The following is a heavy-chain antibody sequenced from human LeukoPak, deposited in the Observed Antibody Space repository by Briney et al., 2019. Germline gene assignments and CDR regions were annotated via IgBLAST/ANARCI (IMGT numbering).Heavy chain of an antibody. CDR2: IYDTGST. CDR3: ARITYGPPDY. D-gene: IGHD4-17*01. Sequence: SETLSLTCTVYGGSISSYYWSWIRQPPGKGLEWIGYIYDTGSTNYNPSLKSRVTMSIDTSKNQFSLNLRSVTAADTAVYYCARITYGPPDYWGQGTLVTVSS. J-gene: IGHJ4*02. CDR1: GGSISSYY. V-gene: IGHV4-59*01.